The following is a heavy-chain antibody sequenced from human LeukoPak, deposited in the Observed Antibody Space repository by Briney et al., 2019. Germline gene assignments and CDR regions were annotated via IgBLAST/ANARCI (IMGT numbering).Heavy chain of an antibody. CDR1: GGSISPYF. Sequence: PSETPSLTCTVSGGSISPYFWSWIRQPAGKGLEWIGRITSAGDTVYNPSLRGRVTMSLDTSKNQFSLILNSVTASDTALYYCAREDLKLPHNWFDPWGQGTLVTVSS. J-gene: IGHJ5*02. V-gene: IGHV4-4*07. CDR2: ITSAGDT. CDR3: AREDLKLPHNWFDP.